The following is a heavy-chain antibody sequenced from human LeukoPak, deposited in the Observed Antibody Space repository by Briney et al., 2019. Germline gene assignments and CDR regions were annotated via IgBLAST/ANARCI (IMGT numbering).Heavy chain of an antibody. CDR1: GFTFSSYG. V-gene: IGHV3-30*02. Sequence: GGSLRLSCAASGFTFSSYGMHWVRQAPGKGLEWVAFIRYDGSNKYYADSVKGRFTISRDNSKNTLYLQMNSLRAEDTAVYYCAKDPSIAAAGTNYWGQGTLVTVSS. D-gene: IGHD6-13*01. CDR2: IRYDGSNK. J-gene: IGHJ4*02. CDR3: AKDPSIAAAGTNY.